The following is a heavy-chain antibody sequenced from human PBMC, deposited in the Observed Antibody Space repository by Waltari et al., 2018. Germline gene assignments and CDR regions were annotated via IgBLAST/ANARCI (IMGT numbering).Heavy chain of an antibody. Sequence: QVQLVQSGAAVKKPGASVKVSCRVSGDTLTDFSMHWVRQAPGKGLEWMGGVDPAEGGKVSGPNCRGRLTLNQDTSTETDYMELRNLRSEDTAIYYCAALDTTRTTFYYYFYMDVWGTGTTVTVSS. CDR2: VDPAEGGK. D-gene: IGHD1-1*01. J-gene: IGHJ6*03. CDR3: AALDTTRTTFYYYFYMDV. V-gene: IGHV1-24*01. CDR1: GDTLTDFS.